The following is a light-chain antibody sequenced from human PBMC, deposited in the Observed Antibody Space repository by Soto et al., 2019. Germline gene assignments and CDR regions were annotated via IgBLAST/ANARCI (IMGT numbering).Light chain of an antibody. CDR1: QSLSGNY. V-gene: IGKV3-20*01. CDR3: QQYNTLSIT. CDR2: RAS. J-gene: IGKJ5*01. Sequence: EIVLTQSPGTLSLSPGQRATLSCRASQSLSGNYLAWYQQKPGQAPRVLIYRASIRATGISDRFSGSGSGTDFTLTISSLQPDDFATYYCQQYNTLSITFGQGTRLEIK.